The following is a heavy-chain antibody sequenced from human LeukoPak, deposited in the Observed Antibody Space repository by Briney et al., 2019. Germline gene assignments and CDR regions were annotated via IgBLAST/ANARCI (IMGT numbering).Heavy chain of an antibody. CDR2: IYYSVST. CDR3: ARGVRWLQLSYFDY. D-gene: IGHD5-24*01. V-gene: IGHV4-31*03. Sequence: SETLSLTCPVSSGSISSGVYYWRWIRQHPGKGLEWIEYIYYSVSTCYNPSLKRRVTISVDTSKNQFSLKLSSVTAADTAVYYCARGVRWLQLSYFDYWGQGTLVTVSS. J-gene: IGHJ4*02. CDR1: SGSISSGVYY.